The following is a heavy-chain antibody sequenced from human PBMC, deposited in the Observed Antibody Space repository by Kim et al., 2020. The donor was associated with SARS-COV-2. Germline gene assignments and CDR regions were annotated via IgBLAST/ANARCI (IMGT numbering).Heavy chain of an antibody. CDR1: GFTFSSYG. CDR3: ARDTNRHSSRAPHGMDV. V-gene: IGHV3-33*05. J-gene: IGHJ6*02. D-gene: IGHD6-13*01. CDR2: ISYDGSNK. Sequence: GGSLRLSCAASGFTFSSYGMHWVRQAPGKGLEWVAVISYDGSNKYYADSVKGRFTISRDNSKNTLYLQMNSLRAEDTAVYYCARDTNRHSSRAPHGMDVWVQGTTVTVSS.